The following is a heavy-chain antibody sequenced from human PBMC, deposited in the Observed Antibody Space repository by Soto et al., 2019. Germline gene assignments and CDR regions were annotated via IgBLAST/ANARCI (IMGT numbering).Heavy chain of an antibody. D-gene: IGHD2-2*01. CDR2: IYYSGST. J-gene: IGHJ5*02. Sequence: QVQLQESGPGLVKPSQTLSLTCTVSGGSISSGGYYWSWIRQHPGKGLEWIGYIYYSGSTYYNPSLESRVTISVDTSKNQFSLKLSSVTAADTAVYYCARADCSSTSCWFDPWGQGTLVTVSS. CDR1: GGSISSGGYY. CDR3: ARADCSSTSCWFDP. V-gene: IGHV4-31*03.